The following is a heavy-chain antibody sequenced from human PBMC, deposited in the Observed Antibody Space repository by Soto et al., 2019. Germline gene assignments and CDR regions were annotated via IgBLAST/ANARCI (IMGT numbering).Heavy chain of an antibody. J-gene: IGHJ6*02. CDR3: AKNGQPPYYYYGMDV. CDR2: ISGYNGDT. V-gene: IGHV1-18*01. D-gene: IGHD2-8*01. CDR1: GYTFTRYG. Sequence: ASVKVSCKASGYTFTRYGISWVRQAPGQGLEWMGWISGYNGDTNYAQKFQGRVTMTVDTSTTTTFMELTSLTSDDRAVYYCAKNGQPPYYYYGMDVWGQGTTVTVSS.